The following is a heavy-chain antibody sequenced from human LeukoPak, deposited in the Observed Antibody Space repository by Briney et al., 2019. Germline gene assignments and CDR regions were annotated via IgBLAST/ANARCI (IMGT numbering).Heavy chain of an antibody. Sequence: GASLRLSCAASGFTFSSYAMSWVRQAPGKGLEWVSAISGSGGSTYYADSVKGRFTISRDNSKNTLYLQMNSLRAEDTAVYYCAKDVWFGEGLRWFDPWGQGTLVTVSS. D-gene: IGHD3-10*01. J-gene: IGHJ5*02. CDR2: ISGSGGST. CDR1: GFTFSSYA. V-gene: IGHV3-23*01. CDR3: AKDVWFGEGLRWFDP.